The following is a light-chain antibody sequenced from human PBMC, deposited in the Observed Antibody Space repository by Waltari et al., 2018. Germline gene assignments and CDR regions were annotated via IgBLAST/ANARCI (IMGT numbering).Light chain of an antibody. CDR2: DAS. V-gene: IGKV3-11*01. J-gene: IGKJ1*01. CDR1: QSVIRY. Sequence: EIVLTQSPDTLSLSPGERASLSCRASQSVIRYLAWYQQKPGQAPRLLIYDASKRATDIPARFSGRASETDFTLTISSLGPEDSAVYYCQQRDNWPGTFGQGTRVEIK. CDR3: QQRDNWPGT.